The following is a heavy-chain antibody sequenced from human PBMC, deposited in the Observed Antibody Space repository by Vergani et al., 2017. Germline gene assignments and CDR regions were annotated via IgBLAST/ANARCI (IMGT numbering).Heavy chain of an antibody. J-gene: IGHJ1*01. CDR2: INPNSGGT. Sequence: QVQLVQSGAEVKKPGASVKVSCKASGYTFTGYYMHWVRQAPGQGLEWMGLINPNSGGTNYAQKFQGRVTMTRDTSISTAYMELSRLRSDDTAVYYCARDPTGYSSGPVYFQHWGQGTLVTVSS. CDR1: GYTFTGYY. V-gene: IGHV1-2*02. CDR3: ARDPTGYSSGPVYFQH. D-gene: IGHD6-19*01.